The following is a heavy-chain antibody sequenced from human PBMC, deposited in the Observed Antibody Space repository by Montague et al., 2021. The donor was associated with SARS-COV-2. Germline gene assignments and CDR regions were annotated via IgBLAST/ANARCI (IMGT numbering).Heavy chain of an antibody. V-gene: IGHV4-59*01. J-gene: IGHJ3*02. Sequence: SETLSLTCTVSGGSITGYYWSWLRRSPGKGLEWIAYIYDGGAVNYNPSLGSRVTTSTDTSKNQLSLKVNSVTAADTAVHYCVRDHPYGGPRGAYDIWGQGTVVTVSS. CDR3: VRDHPYGGPRGAYDI. CDR2: IYDGGAV. CDR1: GGSITGYY. D-gene: IGHD4-23*01.